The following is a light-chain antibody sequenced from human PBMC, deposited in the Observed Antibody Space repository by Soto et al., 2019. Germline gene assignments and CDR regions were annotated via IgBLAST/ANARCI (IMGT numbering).Light chain of an antibody. V-gene: IGKV1-5*01. CDR2: AAS. J-gene: IGKJ1*01. Sequence: DIPMTHSPPSLSAALRGGVRIXPRASQSIGSLLAWYQQKPGRAPKLLIYAASSLESGVPSRFSGSGSGTEFTLTISSLQPDDFATYYCQQYDSYPWTFGQGTKVDNK. CDR1: QSIGSL. CDR3: QQYDSYPWT.